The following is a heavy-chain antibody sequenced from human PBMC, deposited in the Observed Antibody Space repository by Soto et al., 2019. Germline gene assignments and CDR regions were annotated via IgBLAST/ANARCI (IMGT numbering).Heavy chain of an antibody. Sequence: GGSPRLSCAASGFTFGSYSMNWVRQEPGKGLEWVSYISSSSSTIYYADSVKGRFTISRDNAKNSLYLQMNSLRDEDTAVYYCARNGPYSSSSPPRLYYYGMDVWGQGTTVTVSS. D-gene: IGHD6-6*01. CDR2: ISSSSSTI. CDR3: ARNGPYSSSSPPRLYYYGMDV. V-gene: IGHV3-48*02. CDR1: GFTFGSYS. J-gene: IGHJ6*02.